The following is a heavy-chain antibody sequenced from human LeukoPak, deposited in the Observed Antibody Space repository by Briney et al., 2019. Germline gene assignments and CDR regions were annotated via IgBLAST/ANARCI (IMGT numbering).Heavy chain of an antibody. CDR1: GFTFSSYA. D-gene: IGHD7-27*01. CDR3: AKLRSADWGPIDC. V-gene: IGHV3-23*01. Sequence: GGSLRLSCAASGFTFSSYAMSWVRQAPGKGLEWVSGISDSGGSTYYADSVKGRFTISRDNSKSTLFLQMNSLRAEDTAVYYCAKLRSADWGPIDCRGQGTLVTVSS. CDR2: ISDSGGST. J-gene: IGHJ4*02.